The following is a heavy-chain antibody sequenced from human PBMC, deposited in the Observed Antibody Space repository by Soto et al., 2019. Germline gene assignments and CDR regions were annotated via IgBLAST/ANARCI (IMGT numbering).Heavy chain of an antibody. CDR3: ARPNCSGGTCYPAAIDY. Sequence: GESLKISCKGSGYSFTSYWIGWVRQMPGKGLEFMGLIYPGDSDTRYSPSFQGQITISGDKSISTAYLQWNSLKASDTAIYYCARPNCSGGTCYPAAIDYWGQGTLVTVSS. V-gene: IGHV5-51*01. CDR1: GYSFTSYW. CDR2: IYPGDSDT. J-gene: IGHJ4*02. D-gene: IGHD2-15*01.